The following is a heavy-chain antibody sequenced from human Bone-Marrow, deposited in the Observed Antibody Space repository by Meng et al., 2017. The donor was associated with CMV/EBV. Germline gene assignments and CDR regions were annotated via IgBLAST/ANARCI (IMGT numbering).Heavy chain of an antibody. V-gene: IGHV4-61*01. D-gene: IGHD6-19*01. CDR1: GGSVSSGSYY. Sequence: ESLKISCTVSGGSVSSGSYYWSWIRQPPGKGLEWIGYIYYSGSTNYNPSLKSRVTISVDTSKNQFSLKLSSVTAADTAAYYCARLSGSGWWGFAFDIWGQGTMVTVSS. J-gene: IGHJ3*02. CDR2: IYYSGST. CDR3: ARLSGSGWWGFAFDI.